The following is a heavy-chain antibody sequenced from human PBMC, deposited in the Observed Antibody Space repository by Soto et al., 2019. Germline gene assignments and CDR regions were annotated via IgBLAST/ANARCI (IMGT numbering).Heavy chain of an antibody. V-gene: IGHV2-5*02. CDR2: IYWDDDK. D-gene: IGHD1-26*01. Sequence: SGPTLVKPTQTLTLTCTFSGFSLSTSGVGVGWIRQPPGKALEWLALIYWDDDKRYSPSLKSRLTITKDTSKNQVVLTMTNMDPVDTATYYCAHRPGVVGANNNWFDPWGQGTLVTVSS. CDR1: GFSLSTSGVG. J-gene: IGHJ5*02. CDR3: AHRPGVVGANNNWFDP.